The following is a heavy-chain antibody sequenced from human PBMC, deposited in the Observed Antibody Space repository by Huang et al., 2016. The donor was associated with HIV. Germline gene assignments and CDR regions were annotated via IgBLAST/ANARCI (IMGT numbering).Heavy chain of an antibody. Sequence: QVQLVQSGAEVKKPGSSVKVSCKASGGTFSSYAISWVRQAPGQGLEWMGGIIPIFGTANDAQKFQGRVTSTADESTSTAYMELSRLRSEDTAVYYCARARGYYDSSVSYYFDYWGQGTLVTVSS. CDR1: GGTFSSYA. J-gene: IGHJ4*02. CDR3: ARARGYYDSSVSYYFDY. V-gene: IGHV1-69*13. CDR2: IIPIFGTA. D-gene: IGHD3-22*01.